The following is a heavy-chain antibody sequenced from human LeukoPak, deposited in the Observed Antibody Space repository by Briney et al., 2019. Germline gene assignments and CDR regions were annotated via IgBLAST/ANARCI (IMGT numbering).Heavy chain of an antibody. CDR3: ARDGYSFGHGFDY. CDR1: GFTFSSYW. J-gene: IGHJ4*02. V-gene: IGHV3-74*01. D-gene: IGHD5-18*01. CDR2: IKGDGSST. Sequence: GGSLRLSCAASGFTFSSYWMHWVRHTPGKGLVWVSRIKGDGSSTSYADSVKGRFTISRDNAKNTLYLQMNSLRAEDTAVYYCARDGYSFGHGFDYWGQGTLVTVSS.